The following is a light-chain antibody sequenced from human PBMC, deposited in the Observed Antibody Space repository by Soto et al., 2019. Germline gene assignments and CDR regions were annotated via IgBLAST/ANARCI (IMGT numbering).Light chain of an antibody. CDR1: SSDIGGYNS. CDR2: DVT. CDR3: SSYTGGKHLV. V-gene: IGLV2-8*01. Sequence: QSVLTQPPSASGSPGQSVTISCTGTSSDIGGYNSVSWYQQHPGKAPKVMIYDVTKRPSGVPDRFSGSKSANTASLTVSGLQAEDEADYYCSSYTGGKHLVFGTGTKLTVL. J-gene: IGLJ1*01.